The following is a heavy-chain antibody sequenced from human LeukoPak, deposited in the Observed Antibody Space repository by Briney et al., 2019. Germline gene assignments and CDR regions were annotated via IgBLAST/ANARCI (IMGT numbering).Heavy chain of an antibody. CDR3: ARVTLYKWVVTPADAFDI. CDR1: GLTFSSHA. Sequence: PGGSLRLSCAASGLTFSSHAMNWVRQAPGKGLEWVSYISSRSSTIYYADSVRGRFTISRDNAKNSLYLQMNSLRAEDTAVYYCARVTLYKWVVTPADAFDIWGQGTMVTVSS. D-gene: IGHD4-23*01. J-gene: IGHJ3*02. CDR2: ISSRSSTI. V-gene: IGHV3-48*01.